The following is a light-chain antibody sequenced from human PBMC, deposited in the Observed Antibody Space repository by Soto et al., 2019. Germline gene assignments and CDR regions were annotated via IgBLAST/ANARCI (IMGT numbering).Light chain of an antibody. V-gene: IGLV4-69*01. J-gene: IGLJ3*02. CDR3: QTWGTAIPDWV. CDR1: SGHSNYA. CDR2: LNNDGSH. Sequence: QSVLTQSPSASASLGASVKLTCTLSSGHSNYAIAWHQQQPEKGPRYLMKLNNDGSHSKGDGIPDRFSGSSSGAERYLTISSLQSEDEADYYCQTWGTAIPDWVFGGGTKVTVL.